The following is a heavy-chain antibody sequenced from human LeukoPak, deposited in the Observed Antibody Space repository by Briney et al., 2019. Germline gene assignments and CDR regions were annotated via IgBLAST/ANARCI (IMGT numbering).Heavy chain of an antibody. V-gene: IGHV3-7*01. CDR3: ASPEWLPDAIDI. Sequence: GGSLRLSCAASGFTFSSYRMSWVRQAPGKGLEWVADIKEDGSPKYYVDSVKGRFTISRENAKNSLYLQMNSLRAEDTAVYYCASPEWLPDAIDIWGQGTMVTVSS. CDR1: GFTFSSYR. J-gene: IGHJ3*02. CDR2: IKEDGSPK. D-gene: IGHD3-3*01.